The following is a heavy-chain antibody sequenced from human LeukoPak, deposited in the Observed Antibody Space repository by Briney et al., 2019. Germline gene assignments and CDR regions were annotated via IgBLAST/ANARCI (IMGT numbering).Heavy chain of an antibody. CDR2: IIPIFGTA. Sequence: AASVKVSCKASGGTFSSYAISWVRQAPGQGLEWMGGIIPIFGTANYAQKFQGRVTITADESTSTAYMELSSLRSGDTAVYYCARGDGYCSGGSCYGVYYGMDVWGQGTTVTVSS. CDR3: ARGDGYCSGGSCYGVYYGMDV. D-gene: IGHD2-15*01. CDR1: GGTFSSYA. V-gene: IGHV1-69*01. J-gene: IGHJ6*02.